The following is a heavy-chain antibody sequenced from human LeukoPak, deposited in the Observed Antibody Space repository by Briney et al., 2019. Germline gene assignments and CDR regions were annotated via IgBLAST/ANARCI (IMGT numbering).Heavy chain of an antibody. Sequence: QPGGSLRLSCAASGFTFSSYAMSWVHQAPGKGLEWVSAISGSGGTTYYADSVKGRFTISRDNSKSTLYVQMNSLRAENTAVYYCAREAVVVPAAIGYFQHWGQGTLVTVSS. J-gene: IGHJ1*01. CDR3: AREAVVVPAAIGYFQH. CDR2: ISGSGGTT. D-gene: IGHD2-2*02. CDR1: GFTFSSYA. V-gene: IGHV3-23*01.